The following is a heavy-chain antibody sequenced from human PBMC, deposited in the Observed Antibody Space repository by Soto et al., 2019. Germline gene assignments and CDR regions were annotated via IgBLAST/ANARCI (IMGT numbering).Heavy chain of an antibody. CDR3: ARFYSNYAYYGMDV. J-gene: IGHJ6*02. D-gene: IGHD4-4*01. V-gene: IGHV4-59*01. Sequence: PSETLSLTCTVSGGSISDYYWTWIRQPPGKGLEWIGYIYYSGSTNYNPSLKSRVTISVDTSKNQFSLKLSSVTAADTAVYYCARFYSNYAYYGMDVWGQGTTVTVSS. CDR1: GGSISDYY. CDR2: IYYSGST.